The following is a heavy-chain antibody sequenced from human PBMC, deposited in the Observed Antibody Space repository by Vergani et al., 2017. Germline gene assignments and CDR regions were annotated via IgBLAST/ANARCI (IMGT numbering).Heavy chain of an antibody. D-gene: IGHD3-10*01. CDR2: IYHSGST. J-gene: IGHJ4*02. CDR3: AREEVYGSGSNAQFDY. V-gene: IGHV4-38-2*02. Sequence: QVQLQESGPGLVKPSETLSLTCTVSGYSISSGYYWGWIRQPPGKGLEWIGSIYHSGSTYYNPSLKSRVTISVDTSKNQFSLKLSSVTAAETAVYYCAREEVYGSGSNAQFDYWGQGSLVTVSS. CDR1: GYSISSGYY.